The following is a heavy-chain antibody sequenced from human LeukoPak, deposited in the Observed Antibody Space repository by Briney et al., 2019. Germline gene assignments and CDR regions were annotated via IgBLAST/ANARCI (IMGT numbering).Heavy chain of an antibody. CDR3: ARSNVVVPAKSYYYYYMDV. Sequence: SVKVSCKASGGTFSSYAISWVRQAPGQGLEWMGRIIPILGIANYAQKFQGRVTITADKSTSTAYMELRSLRSDDTAVYYCARSNVVVPAKSYYYYYMDVWGKGTTVTVSS. J-gene: IGHJ6*03. CDR1: GGTFSSYA. V-gene: IGHV1-69*04. D-gene: IGHD2-2*01. CDR2: IIPILGIA.